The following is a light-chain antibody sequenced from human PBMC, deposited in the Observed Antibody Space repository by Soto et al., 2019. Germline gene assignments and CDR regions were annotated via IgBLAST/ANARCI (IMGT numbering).Light chain of an antibody. CDR2: EDN. CDR3: LSYKTDNTFV. CDR1: NSDVETYNL. Sequence: QSALTQPAAVSGSPGQSITISCTGTNSDVETYNLVSWYQHHPGKAPKLMIYEDNKWPSGISNRFSGSKAGNTASLTISGLQADDEAEYFCLSYKTDNTFVFGTGTKLTVL. J-gene: IGLJ1*01. V-gene: IGLV2-14*02.